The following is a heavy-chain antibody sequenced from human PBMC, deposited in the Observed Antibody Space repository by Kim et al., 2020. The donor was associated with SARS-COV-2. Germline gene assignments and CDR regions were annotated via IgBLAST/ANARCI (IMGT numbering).Heavy chain of an antibody. CDR3: ASWTLWFGEFQYSSGWLYFDY. D-gene: IGHD3-10*01. CDR2: ISYDGSNK. CDR1: GFTFSSYG. Sequence: GGSLRLSCAASGFTFSSYGMHWVRQAPGKGLEWVAVISYDGSNKYYADSVKGRFTISRDNSKNTLYLQMNSLRAEDTAVYYCASWTLWFGEFQYSSGWLYFDYWGQGTLVTVSS. V-gene: IGHV3-33*05. J-gene: IGHJ4*02.